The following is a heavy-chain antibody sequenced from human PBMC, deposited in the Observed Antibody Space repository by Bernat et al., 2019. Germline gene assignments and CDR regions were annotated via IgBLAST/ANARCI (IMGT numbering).Heavy chain of an antibody. Sequence: EVQLVESGGGVVQPGGSLRLSCAASGFTFDDYAMHWVRQAPGKGLEWVSLISGDGGSTYYADSVKGRFTISRDNSKNSLYLQMNSLRTEDTALYYCTKDTCPTIYYDSSADYWGQGTLVTVSS. CDR1: GFTFDDYA. CDR2: ISGDGGST. J-gene: IGHJ4*02. V-gene: IGHV3-43*02. CDR3: TKDTCPTIYYDSSADY. D-gene: IGHD3-22*01.